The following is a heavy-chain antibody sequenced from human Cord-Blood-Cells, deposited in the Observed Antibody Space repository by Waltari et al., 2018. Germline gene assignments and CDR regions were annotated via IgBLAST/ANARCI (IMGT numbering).Heavy chain of an antibody. J-gene: IGHJ4*02. CDR1: GFPVSSHY. D-gene: IGHD6-19*01. Sequence: EVQLVESGGGLIQPGGSLRLSCAASGFPVSSHYMTWVRQAPGKGLEWVSVIYSGGSTYYADSVKGRFTISRDNSKNTLYLQMNSLRAEDTAVYYCAREGHSSGWSFDYWGQGTLVTVSS. V-gene: IGHV3-53*01. CDR2: IYSGGST. CDR3: AREGHSSGWSFDY.